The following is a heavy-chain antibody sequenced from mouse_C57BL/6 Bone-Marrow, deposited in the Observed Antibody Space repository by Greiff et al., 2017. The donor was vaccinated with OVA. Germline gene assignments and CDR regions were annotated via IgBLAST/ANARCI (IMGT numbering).Heavy chain of an antibody. CDR1: GFTFSSYA. CDR2: ISDGGSYT. Sequence: EVQLQESGGGLVKSGGSLKLSCAASGFTFSSYAMSWVRQTPEKRLEWVATISDGGSYTYYPDNVKGRFTISRDNAKNNLYLQMSHLKSEDTAMYYCARDIAYWGQGTLVTVSA. J-gene: IGHJ3*01. V-gene: IGHV5-4*01. CDR3: ARDIAY.